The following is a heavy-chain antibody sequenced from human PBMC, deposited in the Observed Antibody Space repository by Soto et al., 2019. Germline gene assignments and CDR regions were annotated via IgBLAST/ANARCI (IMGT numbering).Heavy chain of an antibody. J-gene: IGHJ4*02. CDR3: ARRGSSSWYGY. Sequence: QLQLQESGPGPVKPSETLSLTCTVSGGSISSSSYYWGWIRQPPGKGLEWIGTIYYSGSTYYNPSLKSRVTISVDTSKNQFSLELSSVTAADTAVYYCARRGSSSWYGYWGQGTLVTVSS. CDR1: GGSISSSSYY. V-gene: IGHV4-39*01. CDR2: IYYSGST. D-gene: IGHD6-13*01.